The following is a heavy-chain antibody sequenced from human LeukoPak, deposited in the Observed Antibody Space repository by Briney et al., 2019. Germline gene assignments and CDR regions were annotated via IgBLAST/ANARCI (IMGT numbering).Heavy chain of an antibody. Sequence: SETLSLTCTVSGGSISSHYWSWIRQPPGKGLEWIGYIYYSGSTNYNPSLKSRVTISVDTSKNQFSLKLSSVTAADTAVYYCARGFQRWNFAFDIWGQGTMVTVSS. CDR3: ARGFQRWNFAFDI. CDR1: GGSISSHY. V-gene: IGHV4-59*11. CDR2: IYYSGST. D-gene: IGHD1-7*01. J-gene: IGHJ3*02.